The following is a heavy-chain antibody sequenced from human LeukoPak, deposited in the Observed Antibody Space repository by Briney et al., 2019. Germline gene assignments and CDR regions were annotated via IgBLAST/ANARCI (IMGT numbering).Heavy chain of an antibody. J-gene: IGHJ6*03. CDR1: GYTFTSYG. CDR3: ARVIGPSITIFGVVIPGYYYYYMDV. CDR2: ISAYNGNT. Sequence: ASVKVSCKASGYTFTSYGISWVRQAPGQGLEWMGWISAYNGNTNYAQKLQGSVTMTTDTSTSTAYMELRSLRSDDTAVYYCARVIGPSITIFGVVIPGYYYYYMDVWGKGTTVTVSS. D-gene: IGHD3-3*01. V-gene: IGHV1-18*01.